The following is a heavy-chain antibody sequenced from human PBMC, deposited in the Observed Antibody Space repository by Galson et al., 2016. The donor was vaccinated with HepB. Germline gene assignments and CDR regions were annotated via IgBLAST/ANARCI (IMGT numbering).Heavy chain of an antibody. V-gene: IGHV4-59*01. CDR3: ARWGAYDVLTGYDYYFDD. J-gene: IGHJ4*01. CDR1: GGSISSSY. CDR2: ISYRGST. Sequence: SETLSLTCIVSGGSISSSYWSWFRQPPGKGLEWIGFISYRGSTNYNPSLKSRLTISEDTSKNLVSLKLNSVTAADTAVYYCARWGAYDVLTGYDYYFDDWGQGILVSVSS. D-gene: IGHD3-9*01.